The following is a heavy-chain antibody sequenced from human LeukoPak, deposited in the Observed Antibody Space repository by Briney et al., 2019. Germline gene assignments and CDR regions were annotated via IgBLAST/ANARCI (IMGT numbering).Heavy chain of an antibody. CDR1: GGSFSGYY. V-gene: IGHV4-34*01. J-gene: IGHJ3*02. CDR2: INHSGST. Sequence: SETLSLTCAVYGGSFSGYYWSWIRQPPGKGLEWIGEINHSGSTNYNPSLKSRVTISVDTSKNQFSLKLSSVTAADTAVYYCARERYYYDPAYYYDSSGYSADAFDIWGQGTMVTVSS. CDR3: ARERYYYDPAYYYDSSGYSADAFDI. D-gene: IGHD3-22*01.